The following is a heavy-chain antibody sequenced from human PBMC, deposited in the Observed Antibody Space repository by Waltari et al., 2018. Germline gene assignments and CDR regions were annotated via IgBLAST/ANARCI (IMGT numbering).Heavy chain of an antibody. V-gene: IGHV1-2*02. J-gene: IGHJ6*02. CDR3: ARATGRGWYAEGHYYALDV. D-gene: IGHD6-19*01. CDR1: GYSFIAYY. Sequence: QVQLVQSGAEVKKPGASVKVSCKASGYSFIAYYMHGVRQAPGQGLEWLGWINPDNGGTNYAQKFQGRATMTRDTSISTVYMEVSSLRSDDTGVFYCARATGRGWYAEGHYYALDVWGQGTTVTVSS. CDR2: INPDNGGT.